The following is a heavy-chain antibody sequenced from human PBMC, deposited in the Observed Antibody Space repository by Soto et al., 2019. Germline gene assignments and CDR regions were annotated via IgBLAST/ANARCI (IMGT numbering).Heavy chain of an antibody. Sequence: PGESLKISCKGSGYSFTSYCISWVRQMPGKGLEWMGRIDPSDSYTNYSPSFQGHVTISADKSISTAYLQWSSLKASDTAMYYCARLNRYNWNNYYYGMDVWGQGTTVTVSS. D-gene: IGHD1-20*01. J-gene: IGHJ6*02. CDR2: IDPSDSYT. CDR3: ARLNRYNWNNYYYGMDV. CDR1: GYSFTSYC. V-gene: IGHV5-10-1*01.